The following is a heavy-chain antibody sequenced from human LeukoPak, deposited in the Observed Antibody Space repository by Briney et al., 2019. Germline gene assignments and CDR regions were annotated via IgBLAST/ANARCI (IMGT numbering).Heavy chain of an antibody. D-gene: IGHD6-19*01. CDR3: AKPERGVAAPLY. CDR1: GFAFSSNA. CDR2: ISGSGGGT. V-gene: IGHV3-23*01. Sequence: GGSLRLSCAASGFAFSSNAMSWVRHAPGKGLEWVSAISGSGGGTYYADSVKGRFTISRDMSKNTLYLQMNSLRAEDTAVYYCAKPERGVAAPLYWGQGALVTVSS. J-gene: IGHJ4*02.